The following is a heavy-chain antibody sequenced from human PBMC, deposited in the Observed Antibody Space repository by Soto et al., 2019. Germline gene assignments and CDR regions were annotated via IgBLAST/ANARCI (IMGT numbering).Heavy chain of an antibody. D-gene: IGHD3-16*01. CDR1: ADSFSKYY. Sequence: SETLSLTCTVSADSFSKYYWTWIRQPPGKGLEWIGYIYFNGNTKYNPSLEGRLTISIDTSKKEFSLKLSSVTAADAAVYYCASVKFGGIVLAHWGQGTLVTVSS. CDR2: IYFNGNT. CDR3: ASVKFGGIVLAH. J-gene: IGHJ4*02. V-gene: IGHV4-59*01.